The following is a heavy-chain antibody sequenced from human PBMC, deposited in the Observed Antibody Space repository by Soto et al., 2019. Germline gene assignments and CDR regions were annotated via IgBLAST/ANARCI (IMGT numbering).Heavy chain of an antibody. J-gene: IGHJ4*02. V-gene: IGHV3-30*18. Sequence: GGSLRLSCAASGFTFSSYGMHWVRQAPGKGLEWVAIISYDGINKYYANSVKGRFTISRDNSKNTLYLQMNSLRAEDTAVYYCAKSMYNWNDGFFDFWGQGTLVTVSS. D-gene: IGHD1-1*01. CDR1: GFTFSSYG. CDR2: ISYDGINK. CDR3: AKSMYNWNDGFFDF.